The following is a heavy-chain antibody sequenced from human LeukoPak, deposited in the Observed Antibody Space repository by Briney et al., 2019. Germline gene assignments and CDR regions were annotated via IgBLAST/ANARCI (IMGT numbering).Heavy chain of an antibody. Sequence: PGGSLRLSCAASGFTFSDNWMHWVRQAPGKGLVWVSRMNSDGRSTYYADSVKGRFTISRDNSKNTLYPQMNSLRAEDTAVYYCAKAHEEYYYDSSGYYLNDYWGQGTLVTVSS. V-gene: IGHV3-74*01. CDR1: GFTFSDNW. CDR3: AKAHEEYYYDSSGYYLNDY. CDR2: MNSDGRST. D-gene: IGHD3-22*01. J-gene: IGHJ4*02.